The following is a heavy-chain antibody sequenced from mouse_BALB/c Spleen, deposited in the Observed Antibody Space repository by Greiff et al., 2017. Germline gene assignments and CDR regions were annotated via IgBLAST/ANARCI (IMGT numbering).Heavy chain of an antibody. D-gene: IGHD2-1*01. CDR3: TTAYGNFIFDY. J-gene: IGHJ2*01. Sequence: VQLQQSGAKLVKPGASVKLSCKASGYTFTSYYMYWVKQRPGQGLEWIGEINPSNGGTNFNEKFKSKATLTVDKSSSTAYMQLSSLTSEDSAVYYCTTAYGNFIFDYWGQGTTLTVSS. CDR2: INPSNGGT. CDR1: GYTFTSYY. V-gene: IGHV1S16*01.